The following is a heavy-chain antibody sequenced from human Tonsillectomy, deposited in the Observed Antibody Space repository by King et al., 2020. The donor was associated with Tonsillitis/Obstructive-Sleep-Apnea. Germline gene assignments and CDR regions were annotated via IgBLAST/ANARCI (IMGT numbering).Heavy chain of an antibody. CDR2: INPNRGAT. CDR1: VYTFTAYY. Sequence: VQSGAEVKKPGASVKVSCKASVYTFTAYYIHWVRQAPGQGLEWMGRINPNRGATNYAQKFQGRVTMTRDTSNSAAYMELSRLRSDDTAVYYCAREAQHCSSTSCYGTYFDFWGQGTLVTVSS. D-gene: IGHD2-2*01. J-gene: IGHJ4*02. V-gene: IGHV1-2*06. CDR3: AREAQHCSSTSCYGTYFDF.